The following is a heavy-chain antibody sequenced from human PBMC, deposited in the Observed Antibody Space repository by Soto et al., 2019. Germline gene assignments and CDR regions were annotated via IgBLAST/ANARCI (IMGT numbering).Heavy chain of an antibody. CDR2: VHYSGSI. D-gene: IGHD2-21*02. CDR1: GGSISNYY. J-gene: IGHJ5*02. V-gene: IGHV4-59*03. CDR3: TVVVVTKITRWFNP. Sequence: SETLSLTCTVSGGSISNYYWTWIRQPPGKGLEWIGYVHYSGSITYNPSLKSRVTISEDTSKNKFSLKLRSVTAADTAMYYCTVVVVTKITRWFNPWGQGTLVTVSS.